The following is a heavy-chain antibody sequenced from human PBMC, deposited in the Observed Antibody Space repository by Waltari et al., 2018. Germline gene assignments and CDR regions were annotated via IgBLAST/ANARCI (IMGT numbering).Heavy chain of an antibody. D-gene: IGHD3-10*01. Sequence: QLQLKESGPRLVKSSETLSLTCTISGGSISTSTHYWVWIRQTPGKGPEWLGSVSYNGNAYYNPALESRVTMSVDRSKNHFSLDLESVTTPDTSIYFCARSFGGSGSYKFDYWGQGILVTVSS. J-gene: IGHJ4*02. CDR1: GGSISTSTHY. CDR2: VSYNGNA. CDR3: ARSFGGSGSYKFDY. V-gene: IGHV4-39*02.